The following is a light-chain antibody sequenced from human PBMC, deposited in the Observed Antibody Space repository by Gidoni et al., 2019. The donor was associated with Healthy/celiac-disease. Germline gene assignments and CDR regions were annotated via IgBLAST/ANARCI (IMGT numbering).Light chain of an antibody. CDR2: KAS. Sequence: DIQMIQSPSTLSASVEDRVTITCRASQSISNWLAWYQQKPGKTPKLLIYKASSLESGVPSRFSGSGSGTEFTLTISSLQPDDVATYYCQQYNSYLWTFXHXTKVEIK. CDR3: QQYNSYLWT. J-gene: IGKJ1*01. V-gene: IGKV1-5*03. CDR1: QSISNW.